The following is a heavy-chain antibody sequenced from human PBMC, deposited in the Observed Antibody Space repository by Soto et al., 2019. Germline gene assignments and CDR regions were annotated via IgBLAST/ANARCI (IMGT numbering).Heavy chain of an antibody. V-gene: IGHV4-59*01. Sequence: SETLSLTCTVSGGSISSYYWSWIRQPPGKGLEWIGYIYYSGSTNYNPSLKSRVTISVDTSKNQFSLKLSSVTAADTAVYYCARDRKDYDILTGYYRDYFDYWGQGTLVTVSS. D-gene: IGHD3-9*01. J-gene: IGHJ4*02. CDR3: ARDRKDYDILTGYYRDYFDY. CDR1: GGSISSYY. CDR2: IYYSGST.